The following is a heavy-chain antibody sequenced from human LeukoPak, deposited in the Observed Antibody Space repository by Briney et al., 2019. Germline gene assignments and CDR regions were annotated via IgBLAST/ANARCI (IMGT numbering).Heavy chain of an antibody. D-gene: IGHD2-15*01. J-gene: IGHJ3*02. CDR2: ISSSSSYI. V-gene: IGHV3-21*04. Sequence: NSYGMNGVRLTPKKGLEWVSSISSSSSYIYYADSVKGRFTISRDNAKNSLYLQMNSLRAEDTAVYYCARGSQDIVVVVAATTAFDIWGQGTMVTVSS. CDR1: NSYG. CDR3: ARGSQDIVVVVAATTAFDI.